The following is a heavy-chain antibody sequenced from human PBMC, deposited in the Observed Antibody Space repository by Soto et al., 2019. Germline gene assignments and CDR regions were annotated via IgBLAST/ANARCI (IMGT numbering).Heavy chain of an antibody. V-gene: IGHV3-23*01. J-gene: IGHJ4*02. D-gene: IGHD2-15*01. CDR2: IGGSGGST. CDR3: AKDLSVVVVAATLDY. CDR1: GFTFSSYA. Sequence: EVQLLESGGGLVQPGGSLRLSCAASGFTFSSYAMSWVRQAPGKGLEWVSAIGGSGGSTYYADSVKGRFTISRDKSKNTLYLQMNSLRAEDTAVYYCAKDLSVVVVAATLDYWGQGTLVTVSS.